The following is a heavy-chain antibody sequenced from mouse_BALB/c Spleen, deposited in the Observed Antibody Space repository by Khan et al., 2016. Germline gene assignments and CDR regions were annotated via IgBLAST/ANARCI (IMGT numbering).Heavy chain of an antibody. CDR2: IDPYNGGT. Sequence: EVQLQESGPELVKPGASVKISCKASGYAFTSYNMYWVKQSPGQSLEWIGYIDPYNGGTSYNQKFKGKATLTVDKSSSTAYMQLNSLTSEDSAVXYDAIEGSTTGVATGLDYWGQGTALTVSS. D-gene: IGHD1-1*01. J-gene: IGHJ2*01. CDR1: GYAFTSYN. V-gene: IGHV1S135*01. CDR3: AIEGSTTGVATGLDY.